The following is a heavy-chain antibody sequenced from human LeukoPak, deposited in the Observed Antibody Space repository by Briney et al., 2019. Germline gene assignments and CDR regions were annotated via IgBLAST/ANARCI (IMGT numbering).Heavy chain of an antibody. CDR2: ISRIGGST. CDR3: TTDLLGATLR. Sequence: GGSLRLSCAASGFIFSNYALAWVRQAPGKGLEWVSGISRIGGSTHYADSVKGRFTISRDNSKNTLYLQMNSLKTEDTAVYYCTTDLLGATLRWGQGTLVTVSS. V-gene: IGHV3-23*01. D-gene: IGHD1-26*01. CDR1: GFIFSNYA. J-gene: IGHJ4*02.